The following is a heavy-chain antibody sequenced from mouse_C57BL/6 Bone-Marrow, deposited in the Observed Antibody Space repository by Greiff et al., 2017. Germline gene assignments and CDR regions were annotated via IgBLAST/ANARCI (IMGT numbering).Heavy chain of an antibody. CDR3: ARHDGYPFDY. Sequence: EVKLQESGGGLVKPGGSLKLSCAASGFTFSSYTMSWVRQTPEKRLEWVATISGGGGNTYYPDSVKGRFTISRDNAKNTLYLQMSSLRSEDTALYYCARHDGYPFDYWGQGTTLTVSS. V-gene: IGHV5-9*01. J-gene: IGHJ2*01. CDR2: ISGGGGNT. D-gene: IGHD2-3*01. CDR1: GFTFSSYT.